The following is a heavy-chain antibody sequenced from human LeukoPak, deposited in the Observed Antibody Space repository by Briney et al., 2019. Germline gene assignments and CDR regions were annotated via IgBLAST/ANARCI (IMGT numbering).Heavy chain of an antibody. J-gene: IGHJ4*02. CDR1: GFSFSSYA. D-gene: IGHD3-10*01. CDR2: ISSNGGST. V-gene: IGHV3-64*01. Sequence: PGGSLRLSCTASGFSFSSYAMYWVRQAPGKGLDYVSAISSNGGSTDYANSVKGRFTISRDNSKNTLYLQMGSLRVEDVAVYYCARDSGSSSAVDYWGQGALVTVSS. CDR3: ARDSGSSSAVDY.